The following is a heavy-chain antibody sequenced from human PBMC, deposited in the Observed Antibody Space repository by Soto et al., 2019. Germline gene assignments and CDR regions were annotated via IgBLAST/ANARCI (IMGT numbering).Heavy chain of an antibody. J-gene: IGHJ4*02. V-gene: IGHV1-69*01. CDR3: ASSVGRAYSSGWYG. CDR2: IIPIFGTA. CDR1: GGTFSSYA. D-gene: IGHD6-19*01. Sequence: QVQLVQSGAEVKKPGSSVKVSCKASGGTFSSYAISWVRQAPGQGLEWMGGIIPIFGTANYAQKFQGRVTITADESTSTAYMELSSLRSEDTVVYHCASSVGRAYSSGWYGWGQGTLVTVSS.